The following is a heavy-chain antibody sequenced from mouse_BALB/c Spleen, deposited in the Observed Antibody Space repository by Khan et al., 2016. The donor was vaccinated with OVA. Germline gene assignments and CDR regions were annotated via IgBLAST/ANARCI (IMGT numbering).Heavy chain of an antibody. CDR1: GISITTGNYR. V-gene: IGHV3-5*02. J-gene: IGHJ2*01. CDR2: LYYSGTT. Sequence: EVKLQESGPGLVKPSQTVSLTCTVTGISITTGNYRWSWIRHFPGNKLEWIGYLYYSGTTTYNPSLTSRTTITRDTSKNRFFLEMNSLTTEDTATYYCARDMGGFDSYYFDYWGQGTALTVSS. CDR3: ARDMGGFDSYYFDY. D-gene: IGHD2-2*01.